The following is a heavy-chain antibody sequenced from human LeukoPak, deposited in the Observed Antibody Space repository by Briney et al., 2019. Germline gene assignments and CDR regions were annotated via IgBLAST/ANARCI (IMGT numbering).Heavy chain of an antibody. CDR2: SSYDGSKT. CDR3: AKDGQLGGSSWFTLYFDY. CDR1: RFSFRSYD. Sequence: GGSLRLSCAASRFSFRSYDMHWVRQAPGKGLEWLAVSSYDGSKTYYTDSVKGRFTISRDNSKNTLYLQMNSLRPEDTAVYYCAKDGQLGGSSWFTLYFDYWGQGTLVTVSS. J-gene: IGHJ4*02. D-gene: IGHD6-13*01. V-gene: IGHV3-30*18.